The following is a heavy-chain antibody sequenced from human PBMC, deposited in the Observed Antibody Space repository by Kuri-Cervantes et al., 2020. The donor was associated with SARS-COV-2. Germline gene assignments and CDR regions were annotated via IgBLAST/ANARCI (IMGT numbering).Heavy chain of an antibody. CDR1: GYTFTDYY. J-gene: IGHJ3*02. CDR3: ARSTPSRRLVVISQGGAFDI. V-gene: IGHV1-2*04. CDR2: INPNSGGT. Sequence: ASVKVSCKASGYTFTDYYMHWVRQAPGQGLEWMGWINPNSGGTNYAQEFQGWVTMTRDTSISTVYMELSRLRFDDTAVYYCARSTPSRRLVVISQGGAFDIWGQGTMVTVSS. D-gene: IGHD3-22*01.